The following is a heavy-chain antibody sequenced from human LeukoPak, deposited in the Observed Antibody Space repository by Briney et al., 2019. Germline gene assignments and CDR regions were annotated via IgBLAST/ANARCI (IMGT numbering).Heavy chain of an antibody. CDR2: ISHSGTS. V-gene: IGHV4-31*11. CDR1: GGSLSSGGYF. J-gene: IGHJ4*02. D-gene: IGHD5-24*01. CDR3: ARERRDGHNYSDF. Sequence: SQTLSLTCAVSGGSLSSGGYFWGWTRQYPGKGLEWIGCISHSGTSYYNPSLKSRVTISVDTSRNQFSLELSSVTAADMAVYFCARERRDGHNYSDFWGQGALVTVSS.